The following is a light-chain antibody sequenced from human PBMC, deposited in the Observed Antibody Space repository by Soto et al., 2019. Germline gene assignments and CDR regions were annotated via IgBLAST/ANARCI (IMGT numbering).Light chain of an antibody. CDR1: QSVASRN. J-gene: IGKJ5*01. CDR3: QQRSKWPIT. CDR2: DAS. Sequence: EIVLTQSPGTLSLSPGERAPLSCRVSQSVASRNLAWYQQKSGQAPRLLIYDASNRATGIPDRFSGSGSGTDFTLTISSLEPEDFAVYYCQQRSKWPITFGQGTRLEIK. V-gene: IGKV3D-20*02.